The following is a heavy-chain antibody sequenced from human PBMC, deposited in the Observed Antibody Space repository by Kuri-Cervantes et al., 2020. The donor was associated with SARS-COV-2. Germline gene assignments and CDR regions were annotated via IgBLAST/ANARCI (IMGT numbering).Heavy chain of an antibody. J-gene: IGHJ5*02. CDR1: GGSISSGGYY. D-gene: IGHD3-3*01. Sequence: SETLSLTCTVSGGSISSGGYYWNWIRQRPGKGLEWIGSIYYSGSTYYNPSLKSRVTISVDTSKNQFSLKLSSVTAADTAVYYCARQGATTYYDFWSGYYPDWFDPWGQGTLVTVSS. CDR2: IYYSGST. CDR3: ARQGATTYYDFWSGYYPDWFDP. V-gene: IGHV4-39*01.